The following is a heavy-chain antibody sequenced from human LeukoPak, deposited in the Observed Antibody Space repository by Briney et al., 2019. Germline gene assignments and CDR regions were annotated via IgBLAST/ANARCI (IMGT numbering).Heavy chain of an antibody. CDR2: IFGSGGSA. CDR1: GFTFGSYA. V-gene: IGHV3-23*01. D-gene: IGHD2-15*01. CDR3: AKTTTGYSSGRYPAWPIDY. Sequence: GGSLRLSCAASGFTFGSYAMYWVRQAPGKGLEWVSGIFGSGGSAHYADSVKGRFTISRDNSKNTVYLQMDSLRAEDTATYYCAKTTTGYSSGRYPAWPIDYWGQGTLVTVCS. J-gene: IGHJ4*02.